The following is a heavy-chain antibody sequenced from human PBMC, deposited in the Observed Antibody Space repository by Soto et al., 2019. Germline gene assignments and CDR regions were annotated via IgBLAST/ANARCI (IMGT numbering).Heavy chain of an antibody. CDR3: AKGIGGWLPFEY. V-gene: IGHV3-30*18. D-gene: IGHD1-26*01. CDR1: VFTFSSYG. CDR2: ISYDGSNK. J-gene: IGHJ4*02. Sequence: HPVGSLRLSCASSVFTFSSYGMHWVRQAPGKWLEWVAVISYDGSNKYYADSVKGRFTISRDNSKNTLYLQMNSLRAEDTAVYYCAKGIGGWLPFEYLGQGTLGIVSS.